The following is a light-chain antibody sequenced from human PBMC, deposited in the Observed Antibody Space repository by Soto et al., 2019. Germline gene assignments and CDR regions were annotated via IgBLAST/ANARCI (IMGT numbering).Light chain of an antibody. V-gene: IGKV3-20*01. CDR2: GAS. Sequence: EIVLAQSPDTLSLSPGDRASLSCRASQSVTSNSLARYQQKPGQAPRLLVYGASGRATGIPDRFRGSGSETDFTLTFTGLGPEGFAVYFWQHYGSSRLTFGGGTKVEIK. CDR1: QSVTSNS. CDR3: QHYGSSRLT. J-gene: IGKJ4*01.